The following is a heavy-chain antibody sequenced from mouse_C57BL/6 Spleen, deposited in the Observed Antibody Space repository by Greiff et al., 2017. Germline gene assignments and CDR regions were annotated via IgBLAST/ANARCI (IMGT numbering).Heavy chain of an antibody. CDR3: ARSGYGSSLFDY. J-gene: IGHJ2*01. CDR1: GYAFSSSW. D-gene: IGHD1-1*01. Sequence: VQLQQSGPELVKPGASVKISCKASGYAFSSSWMNWVKQRPGKGLEWIGRIYPGDGDINYNGKFKGKATLTADKSSSTAYMQLSSLTSEDSAVYFCARSGYGSSLFDYWGQGTTLTVSS. V-gene: IGHV1-82*01. CDR2: IYPGDGDI.